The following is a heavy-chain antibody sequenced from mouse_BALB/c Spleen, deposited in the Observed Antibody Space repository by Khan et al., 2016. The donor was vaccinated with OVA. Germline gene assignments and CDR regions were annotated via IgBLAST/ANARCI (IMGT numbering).Heavy chain of an antibody. CDR3: ARTTRIKY. CDR2: ISYSGST. V-gene: IGHV3-2*02. J-gene: IGHJ2*01. CDR1: GYSITSGYG. D-gene: IGHD2-12*01. Sequence: VQLQQSGPGLVKPSQSLSLTCTVTGYSITSGYGWNWIRQFPGNKLEWMGYISYSGSTNYNPSLKSRISITRDTSKNQFFLQLNSVTTEDTATYYCARTTRIKYWGQGTTLTVSS.